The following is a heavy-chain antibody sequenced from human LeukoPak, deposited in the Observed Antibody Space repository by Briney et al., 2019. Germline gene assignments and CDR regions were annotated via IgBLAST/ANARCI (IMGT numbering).Heavy chain of an antibody. V-gene: IGHV5-51*01. CDR2: IYPGDSDT. J-gene: IGHJ6*03. D-gene: IGHD2-15*01. Sequence: GESLKISCKGSGYSFTSYWIGWVRQMPGKGLEWMGIIYPGDSDTRYSPSFQGQVTISADKSISTAYPQWSSLKASDTAMYYCARSVHCSGGSCYYYYMDVWGKGTTVTVSS. CDR3: ARSVHCSGGSCYYYYMDV. CDR1: GYSFTSYW.